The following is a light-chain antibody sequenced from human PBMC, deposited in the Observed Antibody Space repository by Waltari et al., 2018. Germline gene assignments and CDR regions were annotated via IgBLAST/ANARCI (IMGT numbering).Light chain of an antibody. CDR2: GAF. J-gene: IGKJ1*01. V-gene: IGKV3-15*01. Sequence: EIVMTQSPATLSVSPGESATLSCRASQSVSKNLAWYQQNPGQGPRLLIYGAFTRATGVPARFIGSGSGTDFTLTISSMQSEDFAVYFCQQYDNWPPWTFGQGTKVEIK. CDR3: QQYDNWPPWT. CDR1: QSVSKN.